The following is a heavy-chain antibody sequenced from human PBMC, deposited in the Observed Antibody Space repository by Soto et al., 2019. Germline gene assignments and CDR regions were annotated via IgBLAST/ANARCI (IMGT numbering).Heavy chain of an antibody. D-gene: IGHD4-17*01. CDR3: AKDKSHYGGNFVFDY. J-gene: IGHJ4*02. CDR1: GFTFDAYA. Sequence: EVQLVESGGGLVQPGRSLRLSCAASGFTFDAYAMHWVRQAPGKGLEWVSGISWNSGSIGYADSVKGRFTISRDNAKNSLYLQMNSLRAEDTALYYCAKDKSHYGGNFVFDYWGQGTLVTVSS. CDR2: ISWNSGSI. V-gene: IGHV3-9*01.